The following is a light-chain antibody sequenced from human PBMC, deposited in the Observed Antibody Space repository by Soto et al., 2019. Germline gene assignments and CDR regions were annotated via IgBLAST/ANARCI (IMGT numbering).Light chain of an antibody. V-gene: IGLV2-14*01. CDR3: SSHTSSTYWV. J-gene: IGLJ3*02. CDR2: EVT. CDR1: TSDIGRYNF. Sequence: QSALTQPASVSGSPGQSITISCSGTTSDIGRYNFVSWYQQHPGKAPKLIIYEVTVRPSGLSNRFSASKSGTTASLTISGLQDEDEAVYYCSSHTSSTYWVFGGGTKLTGL.